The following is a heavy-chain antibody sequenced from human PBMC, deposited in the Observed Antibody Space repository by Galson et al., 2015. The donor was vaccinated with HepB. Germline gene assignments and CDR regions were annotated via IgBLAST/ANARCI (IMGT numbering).Heavy chain of an antibody. CDR3: ARRPYTAMVQYYFDY. V-gene: IGHV5-51*03. J-gene: IGHJ4*02. CDR1: GYSFTSYW. CDR2: IYPSDSDT. D-gene: IGHD5-18*01. Sequence: QSGAEVKKPGESLKISCKGSGYSFTSYWIGWVRQMPGKGLEWMGIIYPSDSDTRYSPSFQGQVTISADKSISTAYLQWSSLKASDTAMYYCARRPYTAMVQYYFDYWGQGTLVTVSS.